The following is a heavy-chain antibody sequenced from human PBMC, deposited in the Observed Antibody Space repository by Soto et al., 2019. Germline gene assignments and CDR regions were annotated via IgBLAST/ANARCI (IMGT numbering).Heavy chain of an antibody. V-gene: IGHV3-21*01. Sequence: EVQLVESGGGLVQPGGSLRLSCAASGFTFSSYSMNWVRQAPGKGLEWVSAISSSSSYIYYADSVKGRFTISRDNSKNSLYLQVNSLRDEDTAVYYCAREGIAAALDYWGQGTLVTVSS. J-gene: IGHJ4*02. D-gene: IGHD6-13*01. CDR2: ISSSSSYI. CDR1: GFTFSSYS. CDR3: AREGIAAALDY.